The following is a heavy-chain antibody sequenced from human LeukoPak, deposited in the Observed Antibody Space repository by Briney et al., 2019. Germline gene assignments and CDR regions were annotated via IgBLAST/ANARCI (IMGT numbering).Heavy chain of an antibody. CDR2: IIPIFGTA. Sequence: SVKVSCKASGGTFSSYAISWVRQAPGQGLEWMGGIIPIFGTANYAQKFQGRVTITAHKYTSTAYMELSSLRSEDTAVYYCASQTVTRSYYYYYYGMDVWGKGTTVTVSS. D-gene: IGHD4-17*01. V-gene: IGHV1-69*06. J-gene: IGHJ6*04. CDR1: GGTFSSYA. CDR3: ASQTVTRSYYYYYYGMDV.